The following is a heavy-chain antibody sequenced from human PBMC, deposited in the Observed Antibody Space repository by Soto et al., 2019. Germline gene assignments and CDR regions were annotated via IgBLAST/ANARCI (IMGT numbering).Heavy chain of an antibody. CDR2: IYYSGST. V-gene: IGHV4-59*08. J-gene: IGHJ4*02. Sequence: SETLSLTCTGSGGSISSDYRSWIRQPPGKGLEWIGYIYYSGSTNYNPSLKSRVTISVDTSKNQFSLMLSSVTAADTAVYYCARYVVDTAVRSIHSWGQGPLVSVPQ. D-gene: IGHD5-18*01. CDR1: GGSISSDY. CDR3: ARYVVDTAVRSIHS.